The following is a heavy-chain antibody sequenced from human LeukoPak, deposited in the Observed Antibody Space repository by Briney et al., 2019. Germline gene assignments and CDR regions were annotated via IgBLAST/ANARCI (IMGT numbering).Heavy chain of an antibody. CDR2: ISGNGGGT. V-gene: IGHV3-23*01. J-gene: IGHJ6*03. D-gene: IGHD2-2*01. CDR1: GFIFNNYA. Sequence: GGSLRLSCAASGFIFNNYAMTWVRQAPGKGLEWVSAISGNGGGTYYADSVKGRFTISRDNSKNTVYLQMNSLGVEDTAVYYCATSPKGYCSSTSCPHSYYYYYYMDVWGKGTTVTVSS. CDR3: ATSPKGYCSSTSCPHSYYYYYYMDV.